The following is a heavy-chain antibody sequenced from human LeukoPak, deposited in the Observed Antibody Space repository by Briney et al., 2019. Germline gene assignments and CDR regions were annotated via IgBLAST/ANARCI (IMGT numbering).Heavy chain of an antibody. CDR2: ISGSGGST. CDR1: GFTFSSYA. D-gene: IGHD2-2*02. CDR3: AKCPGSCTSCYTGDY. J-gene: IGHJ4*02. V-gene: IGHV3-23*01. Sequence: GGSLRLSCAASGFTFSSYAMSWVRQAPGKGLEWVSAISGSGGSTYYADSVKGRFTISRDNSKNTLYLQMNSLGAEDTAVYYCAKCPGSCTSCYTGDYWGQGTLVTVSS.